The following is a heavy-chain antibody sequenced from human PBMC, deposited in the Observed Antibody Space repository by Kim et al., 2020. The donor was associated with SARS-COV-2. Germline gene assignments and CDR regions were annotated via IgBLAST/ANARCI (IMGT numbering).Heavy chain of an antibody. CDR3: ARVGGLTMGFDY. CDR2: IIPILGIA. Sequence: SVKVSCKASGGTFSSYTISWVRQAPGQGLEWMGRIIPILGIANYAQKFQGRVTITADKSTSTAYMELSSLRSEDTAVYYCARVGGLTMGFDYWGQGTLVTVSS. J-gene: IGHJ4*02. D-gene: IGHD3-10*01. V-gene: IGHV1-69*02. CDR1: GGTFSSYT.